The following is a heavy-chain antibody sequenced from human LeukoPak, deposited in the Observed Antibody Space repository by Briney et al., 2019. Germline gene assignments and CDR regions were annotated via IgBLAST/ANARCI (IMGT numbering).Heavy chain of an antibody. CDR3: AREIGYGDYLFDF. CDR2: INPKTGDS. Sequence: GASVKVSCKASGYTFTGYYMHWVRQAPGQVFEWMGWINPKTGDSKSAQQFQGRVSMTRDTSISALYLEVSSLRSDDTAVYYCAREIGYGDYLFDFWGQGTRVTVSS. CDR1: GYTFTGYY. D-gene: IGHD4-17*01. J-gene: IGHJ4*02. V-gene: IGHV1-2*02.